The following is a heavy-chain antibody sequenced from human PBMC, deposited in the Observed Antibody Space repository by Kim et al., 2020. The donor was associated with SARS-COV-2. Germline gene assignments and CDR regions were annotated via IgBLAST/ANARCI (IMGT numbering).Heavy chain of an antibody. D-gene: IGHD5-12*01. CDR1: GGSISSGSYY. V-gene: IGHV4-61*02. CDR2: IYTSGST. Sequence: SQTLSLTCTVSGGSISSGSYYWSWIRQPAGKGLEWIGRIYTSGSTNYNPSLKSRVTISVDTSKNQFSLKLSSVTAADTAVYYCAGVEMATIIDYWGQGTLVTVSS. CDR3: AGVEMATIIDY. J-gene: IGHJ4*02.